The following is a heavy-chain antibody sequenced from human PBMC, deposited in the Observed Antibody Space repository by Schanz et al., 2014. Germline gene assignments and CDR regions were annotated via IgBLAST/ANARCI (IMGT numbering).Heavy chain of an antibody. CDR2: INAGTGNT. V-gene: IGHV1-3*01. CDR1: GYTFTSYS. CDR3: ARSGSSNWYFFDY. J-gene: IGHJ4*02. D-gene: IGHD6-13*01. Sequence: QVQLVQSGAEVKKPGASVKVSCKASGYTFTSYSIHWVRQAPGQRIEWMGWINAGTGNTEYSQKFQGRVTITRDTLASTAYMEVSSLRSEDTAVYYCARSGSSNWYFFDYWGQGTLVTVSS.